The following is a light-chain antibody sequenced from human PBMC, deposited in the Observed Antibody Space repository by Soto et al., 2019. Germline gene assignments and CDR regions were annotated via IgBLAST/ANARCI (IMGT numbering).Light chain of an antibody. Sequence: QSALTQPASVSGSPGQSITISCTGTSSDVGGYNYVSWYQQHPGKAPKLMISEVSHRPSGVSNRFSGSKSGNTASLTISGLQAEDEADYYCSSYTTTSTWVFGRGTKLTVL. CDR3: SSYTTTSTWV. CDR2: EVS. J-gene: IGLJ3*02. V-gene: IGLV2-14*01. CDR1: SSDVGGYNY.